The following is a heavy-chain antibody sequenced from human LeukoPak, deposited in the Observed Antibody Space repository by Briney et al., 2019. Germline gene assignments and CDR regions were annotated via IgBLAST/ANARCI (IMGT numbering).Heavy chain of an antibody. Sequence: PSETLSLTCAVDGGSFSVYYWSWIRQPPGKWLEWIGEINLSGSTNYNPSLKSQVTISVDTSYNHFFLKLSSVTDADTAVYYCARLLGYCSSTSCLLQYNWFDPWGQGTLVTVSS. D-gene: IGHD2-2*01. CDR3: ARLLGYCSSTSCLLQYNWFDP. CDR2: INLSGST. V-gene: IGHV4-34*01. J-gene: IGHJ5*02. CDR1: GGSFSVYY.